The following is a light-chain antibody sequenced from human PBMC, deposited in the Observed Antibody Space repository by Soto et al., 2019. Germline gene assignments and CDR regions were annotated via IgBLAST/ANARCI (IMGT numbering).Light chain of an antibody. J-gene: IGLJ2*01. CDR1: RSNIGNNA. CDR2: YDD. Sequence: QSALTQPPSVSEAPRQRVTISCSGSRSNIGNNAVNWYQQLPGKAPKLLIYYDDLLSSGVSDRFSGSKSGTSASLAISGLQSEDEADYYCAVWDDNLNGVVFGGGTKLTVL. CDR3: AVWDDNLNGVV. V-gene: IGLV1-36*01.